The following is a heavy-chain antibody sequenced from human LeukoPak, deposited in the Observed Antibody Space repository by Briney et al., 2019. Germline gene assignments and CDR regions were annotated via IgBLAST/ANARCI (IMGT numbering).Heavy chain of an antibody. D-gene: IGHD5-12*01. CDR2: IYYSGTT. CDR1: GGSITSSTYY. J-gene: IGHJ4*02. Sequence: TETLSLTCTVSGGSITSSTYYWGWIRQPPGKGLEWIGSIYYSGTTYYNPSLKSRVTISVDTSKNQFSLKVSSVTAADTAVYYCVRQNLLVATSNPTFDYWGQGTLVTVSS. CDR3: VRQNLLVATSNPTFDY. V-gene: IGHV4-39*01.